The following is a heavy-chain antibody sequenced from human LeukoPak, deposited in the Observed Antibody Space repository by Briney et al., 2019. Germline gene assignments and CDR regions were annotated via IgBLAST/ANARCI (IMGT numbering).Heavy chain of an antibody. CDR2: ISSTTDTI. J-gene: IGHJ4*02. D-gene: IGHD3-22*01. Sequence: GGSLRLSCTASGFTFSSYSMNWVRQAPGKGLEWVSFISSTTDTIYYADSVKGRFTISRDNAKNSLYLQMNSLRAEDTGLYYCATLLYYFDSSGHPEDYWGQGTLVTVSS. CDR3: ATLLYYFDSSGHPEDY. CDR1: GFTFSSYS. V-gene: IGHV3-48*01.